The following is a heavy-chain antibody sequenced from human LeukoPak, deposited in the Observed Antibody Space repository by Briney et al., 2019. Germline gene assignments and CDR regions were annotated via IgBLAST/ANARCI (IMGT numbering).Heavy chain of an antibody. J-gene: IGHJ3*02. D-gene: IGHD3-10*01. Sequence: GGSLRLSCAASGFTFSSHEMNWVRQAPGKGLEWVSYIGSSGSSIYYGDSVKGRFTISSDNAKNSLYLHMNSLRAEDTAVYYCARAMVRGARGAFDIWGQGTMVTVSS. CDR1: GFTFSSHE. V-gene: IGHV3-48*03. CDR3: ARAMVRGARGAFDI. CDR2: IGSSGSSI.